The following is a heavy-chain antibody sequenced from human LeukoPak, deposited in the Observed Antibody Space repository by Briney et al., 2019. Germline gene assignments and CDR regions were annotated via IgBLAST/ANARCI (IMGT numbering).Heavy chain of an antibody. V-gene: IGHV3-66*01. CDR1: GFTVSTNY. Sequence: GGSLRLSCAASGFTVSTNYMSWVRQAPGKGLEWVSIIYSGDRTDYTDSLKGRFTISRDTSKNTLYLQMSSLRAEDTAVYYCARDVRKQGLWSWGQGTLLTVSS. CDR3: ARDVRKQGLWS. J-gene: IGHJ4*02. D-gene: IGHD3-10*01. CDR2: IYSGDRT.